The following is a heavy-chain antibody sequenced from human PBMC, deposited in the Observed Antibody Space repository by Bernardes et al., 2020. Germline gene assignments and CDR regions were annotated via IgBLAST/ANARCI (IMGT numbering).Heavy chain of an antibody. V-gene: IGHV3-66*01. D-gene: IGHD4-17*01. CDR2: IYSGGNT. Sequence: GGSLRLSCAASGFTVSSNYMSWVRQAPGKGLEWVSVIYSGGNTYYADSVKGRFTIPRDNSKNTLYLQMNSLRAEDTAGYDCARMRSGDYLDYWGQGTLVTVSS. CDR3: ARMRSGDYLDY. CDR1: GFTVSSNY. J-gene: IGHJ4*02.